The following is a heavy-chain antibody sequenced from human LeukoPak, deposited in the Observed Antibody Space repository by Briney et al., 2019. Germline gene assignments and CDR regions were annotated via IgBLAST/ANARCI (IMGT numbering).Heavy chain of an antibody. CDR1: GYTFTGYY. J-gene: IGHJ5*02. CDR3: ARAHYDTLTGYKNWFDP. CDR2: INPNSGGT. D-gene: IGHD3-9*01. Sequence: GASVKVSCKASGYTFTGYYMHWVRQAPGQGLEWMGWINPNSGGTNYAQKFQGRVTMTRDTSISTAYMELSRLRSDDTAVYYCARAHYDTLTGYKNWFDPWGQGTLVTVSS. V-gene: IGHV1-2*02.